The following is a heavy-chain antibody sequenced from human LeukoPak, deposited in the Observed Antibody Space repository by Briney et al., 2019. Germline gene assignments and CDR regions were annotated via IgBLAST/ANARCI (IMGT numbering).Heavy chain of an antibody. CDR1: GGSISSYY. Sequence: SETLSLTCTVSGGSISSYYWSWIRQPPGKGLEWIGYIYYSGSTNYNPSLKSRVTISVDTSKNQFSLKLSSVTAADTAVYYCARVGDTALGCYAFDIWGQGTMVTVSS. D-gene: IGHD5-18*01. V-gene: IGHV4-59*01. J-gene: IGHJ3*02. CDR2: IYYSGST. CDR3: ARVGDTALGCYAFDI.